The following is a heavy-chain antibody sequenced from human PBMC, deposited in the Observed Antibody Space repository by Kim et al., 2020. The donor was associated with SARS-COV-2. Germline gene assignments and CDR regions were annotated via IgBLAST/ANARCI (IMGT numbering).Heavy chain of an antibody. CDR1: GFTFGDYS. D-gene: IGHD3-10*01. CDR2: ISSGGSLR. J-gene: IGHJ4*02. CDR3: GRDPFANNYGYVDY. V-gene: IGHV3-21*01. Sequence: PGGSLRLSCVVSGFTFGDYSMSWVRQTPGKGLEWVSTISSGGSLRYYADSVKGRFTISRDNDKKSVYLRMNNLGAEDTAVYYCGRDPFANNYGYVDYWGQGALVTVSS.